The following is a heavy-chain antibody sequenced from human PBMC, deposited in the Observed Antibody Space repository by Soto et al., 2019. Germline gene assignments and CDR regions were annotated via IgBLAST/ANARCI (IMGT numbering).Heavy chain of an antibody. D-gene: IGHD2-2*01. CDR2: FYHSGTV. CDR1: SLSITKNNW. J-gene: IGHJ4*02. V-gene: IGHV4-4*02. Sequence: SETPTLTCDLSSLSITKNNWSIWVRPPPGKGLEWLGKFYHSGTVKYNAALRSRVTISVDKPKNQLSLKLMSVTAADTAVYYCARDYAGFDYWGPGTLVTVSS. CDR3: ARDYAGFDY.